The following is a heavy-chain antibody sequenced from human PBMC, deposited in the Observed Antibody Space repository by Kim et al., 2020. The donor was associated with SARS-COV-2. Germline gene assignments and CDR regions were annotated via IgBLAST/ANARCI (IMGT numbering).Heavy chain of an antibody. CDR2: INHSGGT. CDR3: ARGGNYPFDP. Sequence: SETLSLTCAVYGGSFSGYYWSWIRQPPGKGLEWIGEINHSGGTNYNPSLKSRVTISVDTSKNQFSLKLSSVTAADTAVYYCARGGNYPFDPWGQGTLVTVSS. V-gene: IGHV4-34*01. CDR1: GGSFSGYY. D-gene: IGHD3-10*01. J-gene: IGHJ5*02.